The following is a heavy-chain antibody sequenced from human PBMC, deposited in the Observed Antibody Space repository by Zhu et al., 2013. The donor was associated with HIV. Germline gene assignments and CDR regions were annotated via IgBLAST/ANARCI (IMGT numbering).Heavy chain of an antibody. CDR1: GGTFSSYA. CDR2: IIPIFGTA. D-gene: IGHD2-2*01. V-gene: IGHV1-69*01. J-gene: IGHJ6*02. Sequence: QVQLVQSGAEVKKPGSSVKVSCKASGGTFSSYAISWVRQAPGQGLEWMGGIIPIFGTANYAQKFQGRVTITADESTSTAYMELSSLRSEDTAVYYCARSYCSSTSCYPGSLIWDYYYGMDVWGQGTTVTVSS. CDR3: ARSYCSSTSCYPGSLIWDYYYGMDV.